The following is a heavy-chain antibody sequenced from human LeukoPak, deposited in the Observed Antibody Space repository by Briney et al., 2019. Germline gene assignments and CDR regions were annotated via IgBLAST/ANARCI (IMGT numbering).Heavy chain of an antibody. CDR1: GGSISSDNYY. D-gene: IGHD1-26*01. Sequence: SETLSLTCTVSGGSISSDNYYWSWIRQPPGKGLEWIGYGYYSGSTYYNPSLKSRLTISVDTSKNQFSLELNSVTAAETAVYYCARGAIMGGTTFFDYWGQGTLVAVSS. V-gene: IGHV4-30-4*01. CDR3: ARGAIMGGTTFFDY. J-gene: IGHJ4*02. CDR2: GYYSGST.